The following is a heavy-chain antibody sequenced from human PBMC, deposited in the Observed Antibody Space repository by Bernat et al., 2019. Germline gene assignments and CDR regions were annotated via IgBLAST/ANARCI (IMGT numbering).Heavy chain of an antibody. CDR3: ARGFRYSSSYFDY. CDR2: INHSGST. D-gene: IGHD6-6*01. CDR1: GGSFSGYY. Sequence: QVQLQQWGAGLFKPSETLSLTCAVYGGSFSGYYWSWIRQPPGKGLEWIGEINHSGSTNYNPSLKSPVTISVDTSKNQFSLKLSSVTAADTAVYYCARGFRYSSSYFDYWGQGTLVTVSS. V-gene: IGHV4-34*01. J-gene: IGHJ4*02.